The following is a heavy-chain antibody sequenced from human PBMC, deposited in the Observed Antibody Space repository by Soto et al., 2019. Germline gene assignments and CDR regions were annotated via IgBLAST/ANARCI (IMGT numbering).Heavy chain of an antibody. V-gene: IGHV1-69*01. CDR1: GGTFTYSA. CDR3: ARGTRSDGYREYWYFDL. J-gene: IGHJ2*01. D-gene: IGHD2-15*01. CDR2: IIPMFGTP. Sequence: QVQLVQSGAEVKKPGSSVKVSCKASGGTFTYSAVSWVRQAPGQGLEWMGGIIPMFGTPNYAQKFQGRLTISADESTSTVYMELSSLRSEDAAVYYCARGTRSDGYREYWYFDLWGRGTLVTVSS.